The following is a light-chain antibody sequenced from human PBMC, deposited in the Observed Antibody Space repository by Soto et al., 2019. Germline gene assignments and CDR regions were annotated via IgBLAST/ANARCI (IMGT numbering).Light chain of an antibody. CDR2: KAS. J-gene: IGKJ4*01. Sequence: DIQMTQSPSTLSASIGDRVNITCRASQSISSWLAWYQQKPGKAPKVLIYKASNLESGVPSRFSGSGSETEYTLTISILQPDDFATYYCQQYSVYSTFGGGTKVDIK. CDR1: QSISSW. V-gene: IGKV1-5*03. CDR3: QQYSVYST.